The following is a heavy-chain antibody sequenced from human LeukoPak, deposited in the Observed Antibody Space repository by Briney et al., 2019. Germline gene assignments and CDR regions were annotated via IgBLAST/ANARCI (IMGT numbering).Heavy chain of an antibody. CDR3: AKDVVRGYCSSATCYGIGAMGAIDY. Sequence: GGSLRLSCAASGFTFSSYAMSWVRQAPGKGLEWVSAISGSGGSTYYADSVKGRFTISRDNSNNTLYLQMNSLRAEDTAVYYCAKDVVRGYCSSATCYGIGAMGAIDYWGQGTLVTVSS. CDR2: ISGSGGST. V-gene: IGHV3-23*01. CDR1: GFTFSSYA. D-gene: IGHD2-2*01. J-gene: IGHJ4*02.